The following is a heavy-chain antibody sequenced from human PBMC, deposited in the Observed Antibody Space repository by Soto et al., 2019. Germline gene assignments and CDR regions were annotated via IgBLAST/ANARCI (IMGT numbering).Heavy chain of an antibody. J-gene: IGHJ4*02. Sequence: SETLSLTCTVSGGSISSYYWSWIRQPPGKGLEWIGYIYYSGGTNYNPSLKSRVTISVDTSKNQFSLTLSSVTAADTAVYYCARATYDILTGPSEYFDSWGQGTLLTVSS. CDR2: IYYSGGT. V-gene: IGHV4-59*01. CDR3: ARATYDILTGPSEYFDS. CDR1: GGSISSYY. D-gene: IGHD3-9*01.